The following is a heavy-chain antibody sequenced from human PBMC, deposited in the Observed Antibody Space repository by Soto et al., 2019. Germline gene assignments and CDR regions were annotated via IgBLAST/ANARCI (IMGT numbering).Heavy chain of an antibody. CDR3: ASHKITIFEGDAFDI. CDR2: IYYSGST. CDR1: GGSVSSGSYY. D-gene: IGHD3-3*01. V-gene: IGHV4-61*01. J-gene: IGHJ3*02. Sequence: PSETLSLTCTVSGGSVSSGSYYWSWIRQPPGKGLEWIGNIYYSGSTNYNPSLKSRVTISVDTSKNQFSLKLSSVTAADTAVYYCASHKITIFEGDAFDIWGQGTMVTVSS.